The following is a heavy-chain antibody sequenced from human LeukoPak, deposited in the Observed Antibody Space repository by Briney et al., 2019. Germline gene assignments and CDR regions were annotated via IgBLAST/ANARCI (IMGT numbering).Heavy chain of an antibody. Sequence: GRSLRLSCAASGFTFSYYGLHWVRQAPGKGLEWVALISYDGSNKDYADSVKGRFTISRDNSKNTLYLQMNSLRLEDTAIYYCARDEPTVTTGPPVGSWGQGNLVTVSS. CDR2: ISYDGSNK. CDR1: GFTFSYYG. D-gene: IGHD4-17*01. J-gene: IGHJ4*02. CDR3: ARDEPTVTTGPPVGS. V-gene: IGHV3-30*03.